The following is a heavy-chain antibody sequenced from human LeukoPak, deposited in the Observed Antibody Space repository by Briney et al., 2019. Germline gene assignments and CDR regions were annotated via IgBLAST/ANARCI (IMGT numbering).Heavy chain of an antibody. CDR1: GDSLSSSY. CDR3: ARHANTYSSSWFDY. Sequence: SETLSLTCTVSGDSLSSSYWNWLRQPPAKGLEWIGYFYYSGSTNYNPSLKCRVNISGHTPRHEFSLALSSVPAAHTGVYYCARHANTYSSSWFDYWGQGTLVSVSS. CDR2: FYYSGST. V-gene: IGHV4-59*08. D-gene: IGHD6-13*01. J-gene: IGHJ4*02.